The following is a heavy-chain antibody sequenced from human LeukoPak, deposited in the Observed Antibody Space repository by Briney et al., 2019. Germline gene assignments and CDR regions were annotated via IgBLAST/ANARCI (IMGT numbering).Heavy chain of an antibody. Sequence: SQTLSLTCAISGDSVSSNSAAWNWIRQSPSRGLEWLGRTYYRSKWYNDYAVSVKSRITINPDTSKNQFSLQLNSVTPEDTAVYYCARDYYDSSGYYRYYYYGMDVWGQGTTVTASS. J-gene: IGHJ6*02. CDR1: GDSVSSNSAA. V-gene: IGHV6-1*01. D-gene: IGHD3-22*01. CDR3: ARDYYDSSGYYRYYYYGMDV. CDR2: TYYRSKWYN.